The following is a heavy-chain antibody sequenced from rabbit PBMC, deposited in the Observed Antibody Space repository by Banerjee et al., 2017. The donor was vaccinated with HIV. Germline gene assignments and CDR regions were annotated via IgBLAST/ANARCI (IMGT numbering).Heavy chain of an antibody. Sequence: QSLEESGGDLVKPGASLTLTCTASGFTISSSYVMCWVRQAPGKGLEWIGCIYTGSSSTWYASWAKGRFTISKTSSTTVTLQMTSLTAADTATYFCARELYDSSYSIALWGQGTLVTVS. CDR3: ARELYDSSYSIAL. CDR1: GFTISSSYV. D-gene: IGHD8-1*01. J-gene: IGHJ4*01. CDR2: IYTGSSST. V-gene: IGHV1S40*01.